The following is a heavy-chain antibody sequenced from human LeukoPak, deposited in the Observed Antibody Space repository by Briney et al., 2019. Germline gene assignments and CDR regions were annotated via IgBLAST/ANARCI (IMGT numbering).Heavy chain of an antibody. J-gene: IGHJ6*03. V-gene: IGHV4-61*02. CDR2: LYTSGAT. Sequence: SENMSLCCTASGFQISRSREYWGWIGRTSGKGLERFERLYTSGATNYNPSLRGRATISVDTSKNHFSLKLTSVTAADTAIYYCATCIYCYPYYYYYYMDVWGKGTSVTVSS. CDR3: ATCIYCYPYYYYYYMDV. CDR1: GFQISRSREY. D-gene: IGHD5-18*01.